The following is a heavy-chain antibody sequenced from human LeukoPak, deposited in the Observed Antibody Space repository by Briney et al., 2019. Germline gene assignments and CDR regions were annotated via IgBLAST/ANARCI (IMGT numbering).Heavy chain of an antibody. D-gene: IGHD2-15*01. J-gene: IGHJ4*02. Sequence: GGSLRLSRVGSGFTFSDAWMSWVRQAPGKGLEWVGRIKSKSDCGTIDYAAPVKGRFTISRDDSRNTLYLQLSSLKTEDTAVYYCTTRRQDGWWGQGTLVTVS. CDR2: IKSKSDCGTI. V-gene: IGHV3-15*01. CDR1: GFTFSDAW. CDR3: TTRRQDGW.